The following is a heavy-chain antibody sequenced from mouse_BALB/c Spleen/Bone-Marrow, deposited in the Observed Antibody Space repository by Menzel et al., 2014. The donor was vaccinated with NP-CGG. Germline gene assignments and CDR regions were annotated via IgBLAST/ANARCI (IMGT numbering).Heavy chain of an antibody. V-gene: IGHV1-14*01. CDR2: INPYNDGT. Sequence: VQLQQSGPELVKPGASVKMSCKASGNRFTSYVMHWVKQKPGQGLEWIGYINPYNDGTKYNEKFKGKATLTSDKSSSTAYLELSSLTSADSAVYYCGRGVYYDYDEGAMDYWGQGTSVTVSS. CDR1: GNRFTSYV. CDR3: GRGVYYDYDEGAMDY. D-gene: IGHD2-4*01. J-gene: IGHJ4*01.